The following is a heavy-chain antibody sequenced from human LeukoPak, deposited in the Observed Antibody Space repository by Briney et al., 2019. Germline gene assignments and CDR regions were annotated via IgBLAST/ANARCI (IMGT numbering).Heavy chain of an antibody. CDR3: ASGERGYSYGPAAY. D-gene: IGHD5-18*01. V-gene: IGHV3-48*01. Sequence: GGSLRLSCAASGFTFSSYSMNWVRQAPGKGLEWVSYISSSSNTIYYTDSVKGRFTVSRDNAKNSLYLQMNSLRVEDTAVYYCASGERGYSYGPAAYWGQGTLVTVSS. CDR2: ISSSSNTI. CDR1: GFTFSSYS. J-gene: IGHJ4*02.